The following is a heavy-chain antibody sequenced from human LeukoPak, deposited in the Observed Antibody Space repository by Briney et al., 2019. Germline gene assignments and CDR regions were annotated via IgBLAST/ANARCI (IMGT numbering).Heavy chain of an antibody. CDR1: GYTFTSYY. CDR3: ARVRGYDSSGYYLFGY. D-gene: IGHD3-22*01. J-gene: IGHJ4*02. V-gene: IGHV1-8*02. Sequence: ASVKVSCKASGYTFTSYYMHWVRQATGQGLEWMGWMNPNSGNTGYAQKFQGRVTMTRNTSISTAYMELSSLRSEDTAVYYCARVRGYDSSGYYLFGYWGQGTLVTVSS. CDR2: MNPNSGNT.